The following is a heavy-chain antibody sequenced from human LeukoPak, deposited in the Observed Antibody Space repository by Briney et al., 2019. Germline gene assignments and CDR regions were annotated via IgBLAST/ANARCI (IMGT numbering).Heavy chain of an antibody. CDR2: IYYSGSI. D-gene: IGHD3-22*01. CDR1: GDSISSSSYY. J-gene: IGHJ4*02. CDR3: ARLYDSSGYYYSYYFDY. V-gene: IGHV4-39*01. Sequence: SETLSLTRTVSGDSISSSSYYWGWIRQPPGKGLEWIGSIYYSGSIYYNPSLKSRVTTSVDTSKNQFSLKLSSVTAADTTVYYCARLYDSSGYYYSYYFDYWGQGTLVTVSS.